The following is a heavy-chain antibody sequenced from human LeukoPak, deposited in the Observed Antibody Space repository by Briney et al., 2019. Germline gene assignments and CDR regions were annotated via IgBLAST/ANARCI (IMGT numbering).Heavy chain of an antibody. V-gene: IGHV1-2*02. CDR3: ARARFLGYSGYDLLYYFDY. CDR2: INPNSGGT. J-gene: IGHJ4*02. CDR1: GYTFTGYY. Sequence: ASVKVSCKASGYTFTGYYMRWVRQAPGQGLEWMGWINPNSGGTNYAQKFQGRVTMTRDTSISTAYMELSRLRSDDTAVYYCARARFLGYSGYDLLYYFDYWGQGTLVTVSS. D-gene: IGHD5-12*01.